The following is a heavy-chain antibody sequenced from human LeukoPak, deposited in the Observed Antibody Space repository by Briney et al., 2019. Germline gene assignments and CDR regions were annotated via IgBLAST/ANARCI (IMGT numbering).Heavy chain of an antibody. D-gene: IGHD6-6*01. CDR1: GFIFSDSW. Sequence: GGSLRLSCAASGFIFSDSWMHWVRQAPGKGPVWVSRLTPDGGRTDYADSVKGRFTISRDKAKNTLYLQMNNLRADDTAVYYCSRGRHNAFDILGQGTMVTVSS. V-gene: IGHV3-74*01. J-gene: IGHJ3*02. CDR3: SRGRHNAFDI. CDR2: LTPDGGRT.